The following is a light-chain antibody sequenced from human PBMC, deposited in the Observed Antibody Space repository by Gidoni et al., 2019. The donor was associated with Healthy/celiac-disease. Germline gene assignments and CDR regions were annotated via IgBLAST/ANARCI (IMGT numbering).Light chain of an antibody. CDR1: QSVSSY. Sequence: EIVLTQSPATLSLSPGERPTLSCRASQSVSSYLAWYQQKPGQAPRLLIYDASNRATGIPARFSGSGSGTDFTLTISSLGPEDFAVYYCQQRSNWPLTFGGGTKVEIK. CDR3: QQRSNWPLT. V-gene: IGKV3-11*01. CDR2: DAS. J-gene: IGKJ4*01.